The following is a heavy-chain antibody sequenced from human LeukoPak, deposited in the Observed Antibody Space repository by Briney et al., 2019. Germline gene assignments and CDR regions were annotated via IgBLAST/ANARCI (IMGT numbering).Heavy chain of an antibody. CDR1: GGSINSAVYY. Sequence: SETLSLTCSISGGSINSAVYYCGWLRQYRGKGLEWTGSIFYSVSTYYNPSLKSRFPISVETSKNQFSLKLSSVTAADTAVYYCAREYTDILTGYYLFDSWGQGTLVTVSS. V-gene: IGHV4-31*03. CDR3: AREYTDILTGYYLFDS. J-gene: IGHJ4*02. D-gene: IGHD3-9*01. CDR2: IFYSVST.